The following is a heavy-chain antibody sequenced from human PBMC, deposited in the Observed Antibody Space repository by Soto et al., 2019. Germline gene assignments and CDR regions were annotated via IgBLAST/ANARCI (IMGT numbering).Heavy chain of an antibody. CDR1: GYTFTTYY. CDR2: INPNSGMT. Sequence: GASVKVSCKASGYTFTTYYLHWVRQAPGQDLEWMGWINPNSGMTNSAQKFQGRVTMTRDTSITTAYMELSRLNSDDTAAYYCARKEMTTLPNFDYWGQGTPVTVSS. D-gene: IGHD4-17*01. CDR3: ARKEMTTLPNFDY. V-gene: IGHV1-2*02. J-gene: IGHJ4*02.